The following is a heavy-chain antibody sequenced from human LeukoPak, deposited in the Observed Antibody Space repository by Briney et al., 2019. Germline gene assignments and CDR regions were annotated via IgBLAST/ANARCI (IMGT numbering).Heavy chain of an antibody. CDR3: AREASIVVRCSDY. Sequence: GGSLRLSCAGSGFTFSDYGMHWVRQAPGKGLEWVAVISYDGSNKYYADSVKGRFTISRDNSKNTLYLQMNSLRAEDMAVYYCAREASIVVRCSDYWGQGTLVTVSS. CDR2: ISYDGSNK. CDR1: GFTFSDYG. D-gene: IGHD6-6*01. J-gene: IGHJ4*02. V-gene: IGHV3-30*03.